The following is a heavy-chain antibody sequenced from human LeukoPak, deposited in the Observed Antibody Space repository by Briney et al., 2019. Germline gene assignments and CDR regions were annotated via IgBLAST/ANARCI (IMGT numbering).Heavy chain of an antibody. J-gene: IGHJ5*02. CDR1: GFTFDDYA. CDR2: ISGDGGST. CDR3: AKDLSPGGYHNNWFDP. D-gene: IGHD3-10*01. V-gene: IGHV3-43*02. Sequence: GGSLRLSCAASGFTFDDYAMHWVRQAPGKGLEWVSLISGDGGSTYYTDSVKGRFTISRDNSKNSLYLQMNSLRTEDTALYYCAKDLSPGGYHNNWFDPWGQGTLVTVSS.